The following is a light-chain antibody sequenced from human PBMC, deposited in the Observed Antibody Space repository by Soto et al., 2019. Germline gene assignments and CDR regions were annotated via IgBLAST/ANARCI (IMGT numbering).Light chain of an antibody. CDR2: EVS. Sequence: QSALTQPASVSGSPGQSITISCTGTSSDVGGYNYVSWYQQHPGKAPKLMIYEVSTRPSGASNRFSGSKSGNAASLTISGLQAEEEADESCSSYASISTKVFGTGTKLTVL. V-gene: IGLV2-14*01. J-gene: IGLJ1*01. CDR3: SSYASISTKV. CDR1: SSDVGGYNY.